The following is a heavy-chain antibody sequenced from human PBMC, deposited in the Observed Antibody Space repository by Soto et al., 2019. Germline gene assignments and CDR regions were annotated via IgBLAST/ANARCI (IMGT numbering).Heavy chain of an antibody. Sequence: GGSLRLSCAASGFTFSSYGMHWVRQAPGKGLEWVAVISYDGSNKYYADSVKGRFTISRDNSKNTLYLQMNSLRAEDTAVYYCAKEEFDSSGYYWGQGTLVTVSS. CDR1: GFTFSSYG. CDR3: AKEEFDSSGYY. J-gene: IGHJ4*02. D-gene: IGHD3-22*01. CDR2: ISYDGSNK. V-gene: IGHV3-30*18.